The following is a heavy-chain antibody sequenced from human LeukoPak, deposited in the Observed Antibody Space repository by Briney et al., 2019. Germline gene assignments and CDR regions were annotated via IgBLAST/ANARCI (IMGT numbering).Heavy chain of an antibody. V-gene: IGHV1-69*04. CDR2: IIPIFGIA. J-gene: IGHJ4*02. D-gene: IGHD4-23*01. CDR1: GGTFSSYA. Sequence: SVKVSCKASGGTFSSYAISWVRQAPGQGLEWMGRIIPIFGIANYAQKFQGRVTITADKSTSTAYMELSSLGSEDTAVYYCARGGNSKVFDYWGQGTLVTVSS. CDR3: ARGGNSKVFDY.